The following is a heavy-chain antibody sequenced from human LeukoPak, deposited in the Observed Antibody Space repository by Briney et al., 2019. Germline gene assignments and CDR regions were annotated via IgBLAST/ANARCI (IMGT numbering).Heavy chain of an antibody. CDR3: PKDSEGRWLQSGH. V-gene: IGHV4-38-2*02. D-gene: IGHD5-24*01. CDR1: GGSISSTYC. CDR2: VCHSGST. J-gene: IGHJ4*02. Sequence: SETLSLTCTVSGGSISSTYCWGWIRQPPGKGLEWIGRVCHSGSTYYNPSLKSRVSISVDTSQNQFSLKLSSLTAADTAVYYCPKDSEGRWLQSGHWGQGTLVTVSS.